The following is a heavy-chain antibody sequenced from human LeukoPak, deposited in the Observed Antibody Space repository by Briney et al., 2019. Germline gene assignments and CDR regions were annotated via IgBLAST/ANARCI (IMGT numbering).Heavy chain of an antibody. CDR3: ARTPTGYFDY. CDR1: GFTFSSYA. CDR2: ISYDGSNK. J-gene: IGHJ4*02. D-gene: IGHD1-1*01. Sequence: PGRSLRLSCAASGFTFSSYAMHWVRQAPGKGLEWVAVISYDGSNKYYADSVKGRFTISRDNSKNTLYLQMNSLRAEDAAVYYCARTPTGYFDYWGQGTLVTVSS. V-gene: IGHV3-30*04.